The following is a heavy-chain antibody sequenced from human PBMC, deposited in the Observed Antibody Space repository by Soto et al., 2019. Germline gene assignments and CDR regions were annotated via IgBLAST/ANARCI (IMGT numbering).Heavy chain of an antibody. CDR1: GFTFNTYS. CDR2: ITSSGNSI. Sequence: VQLVESGGGLVNPGGSLRLSCAASGFTFNTYSMSWVRQAPGKGLEWVSVITSSGNSISYADSVRGRFTISRDNAKNSQYLQMNSLRAGDTAVYYCARVTGVLAGNYYMDFWGKGITVTVSS. J-gene: IGHJ6*03. V-gene: IGHV3-21*01. CDR3: ARVTGVLAGNYYMDF. D-gene: IGHD5-18*01.